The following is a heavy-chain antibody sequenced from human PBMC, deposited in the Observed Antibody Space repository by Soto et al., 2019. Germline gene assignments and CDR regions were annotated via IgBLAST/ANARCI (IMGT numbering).Heavy chain of an antibody. D-gene: IGHD5-12*01. Sequence: QVQLQESGPGLVKPSETLSLTCTVSGGSISSYYWSWIRQPPGKGLEWIGGIYYSGSSNYNPSLQSRVTISVDTSKDQFSLKLSSVTAADTAVYYCARWLRPYYFDYWGQGTLVTVSS. V-gene: IGHV4-59*01. J-gene: IGHJ4*02. CDR3: ARWLRPYYFDY. CDR2: IYYSGSS. CDR1: GGSISSYY.